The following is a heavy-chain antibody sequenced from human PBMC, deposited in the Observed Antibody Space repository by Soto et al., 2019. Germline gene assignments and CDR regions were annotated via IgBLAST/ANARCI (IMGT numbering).Heavy chain of an antibody. CDR2: IYWDDDK. Sequence: SGRTLVNPRSALTLTCSFYVFSLSPRGVGVGWIRQPPGKALEWLALIYWDDDKRYSPSLKSRLTIPKDTSKNQVVLTMTNMDPVDTATYYCAHRLPLDPRIYCFGHWGQGTLVTVPS. J-gene: IGHJ4*02. D-gene: IGHD2-21*01. CDR1: VFSLSPRGVG. CDR3: AHRLPLDPRIYCFGH. V-gene: IGHV2-5*02.